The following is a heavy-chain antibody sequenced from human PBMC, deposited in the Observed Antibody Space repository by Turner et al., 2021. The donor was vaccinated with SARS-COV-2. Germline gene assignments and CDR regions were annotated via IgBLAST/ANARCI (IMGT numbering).Heavy chain of an antibody. V-gene: IGHV3-21*01. J-gene: IGHJ4*02. CDR2: ISSSRRYI. CDR3: ARSPTTPGFYYDSSGYYTPYYFDY. D-gene: IGHD3-22*01. Sequence: EVQLVESGGGLVKPGGSLRRSCAASGFTFSSNSMNWVRQAPGKGLEWVSSISSSRRYIYYADSVKGRFTISRDNAKNSLYLQMNSLRAEDTAVYYCARSPTTPGFYYDSSGYYTPYYFDYWGQGTLVTVSS. CDR1: GFTFSSNS.